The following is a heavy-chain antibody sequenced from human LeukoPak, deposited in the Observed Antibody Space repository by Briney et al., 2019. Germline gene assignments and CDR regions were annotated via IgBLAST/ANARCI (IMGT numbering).Heavy chain of an antibody. CDR2: IKQDGSEK. V-gene: IGHV3-7*05. Sequence: GGSLRLSCAASGFTFSNCWMSWVRQAPGKGLEWVANIKQDGSEKYYVDSVKGRFTISRDNAKNSLYLQMISLRAEDTAVYYCARGGAPYCSSTSCYEDRFDPWGQGTLVTVSS. D-gene: IGHD2-2*01. CDR1: GFTFSNCW. CDR3: ARGGAPYCSSTSCYEDRFDP. J-gene: IGHJ5*02.